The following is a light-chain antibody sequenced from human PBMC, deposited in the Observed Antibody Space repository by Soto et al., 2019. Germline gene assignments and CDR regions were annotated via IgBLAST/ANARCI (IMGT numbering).Light chain of an antibody. V-gene: IGLV2-23*02. J-gene: IGLJ1*01. CDR2: EVN. CDR3: CSFTISNTHV. Sequence: QSALTQPASGSGSLGQSITISCSGTSSDFGNYNRVSWYKQHTRKVPTLILFEVNKRPSGVSGRFSGSKSGNTASLTISGVQAEDEADYYCCSFTISNTHVFGTGTKVTVL. CDR1: SSDFGNYNR.